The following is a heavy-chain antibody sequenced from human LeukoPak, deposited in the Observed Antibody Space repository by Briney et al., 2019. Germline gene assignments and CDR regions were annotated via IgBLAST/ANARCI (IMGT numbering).Heavy chain of an antibody. D-gene: IGHD6-6*01. CDR2: INPSGGST. CDR1: GYTFTSYY. J-gene: IGHJ6*02. CDR3: ARAPSDYYGMDV. V-gene: IGHV1-46*01. Sequence: ASVKVSCKASGYTFTSYYMHWVRRAPGQGLEWMGIINPSGGSTSYAQKFQGRVTMTRDTSTSTVYMEPSSLRSEDTAVYYCARAPSDYYGMDVWGQGTTVTVSS.